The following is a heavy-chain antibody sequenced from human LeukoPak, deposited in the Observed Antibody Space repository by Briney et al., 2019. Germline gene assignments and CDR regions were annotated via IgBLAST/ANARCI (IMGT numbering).Heavy chain of an antibody. Sequence: ASVKVSCKASGYTFTSYDINWVRQATGQGLEWMGWMNPNSGNTGYAQKFQGRVTITRNTSISTAYMELSSLRSEDTAVYYCARVAADGDSSGPGWSRYYYYYYMDVWGKGTTVTVSS. CDR2: MNPNSGNT. CDR3: ARVAADGDSSGPGWSRYYYYYYMDV. V-gene: IGHV1-8*03. J-gene: IGHJ6*03. D-gene: IGHD6-19*01. CDR1: GYTFTSYD.